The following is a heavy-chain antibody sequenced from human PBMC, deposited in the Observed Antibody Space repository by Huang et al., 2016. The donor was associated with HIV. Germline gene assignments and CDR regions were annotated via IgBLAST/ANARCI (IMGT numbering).Heavy chain of an antibody. J-gene: IGHJ4*02. V-gene: IGHV3-30-3*01. CDR3: ARQGTYGGFDY. D-gene: IGHD4-17*01. CDR1: GFTFSQSS. Sequence: QVQLVESGGGVVQPGRSLRLSCASSGFTFSQSSMHWVRQAPGEGLDWVAVISFDGGEKYYADSVKGRFTISRDNSKNTLYLQMNSLRGQDTAVYYCARQGTYGGFDYWGQGTLVTVSS. CDR2: ISFDGGEK.